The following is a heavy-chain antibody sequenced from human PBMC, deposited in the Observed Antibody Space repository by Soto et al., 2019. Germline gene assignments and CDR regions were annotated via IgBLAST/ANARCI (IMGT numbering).Heavy chain of an antibody. Sequence: VGSLRLSCAASGFSFRSYGMTWVRQAPGKGLEWVAVIWHDGNNKYHADSVQGRFTVSRDNSKNTLYLQMNYLRPEDTAVYYCARDRLTGTAEWHSLDSWGQGTQVTVSS. D-gene: IGHD7-27*01. CDR2: IWHDGNNK. CDR1: GFSFRSYG. CDR3: ARDRLTGTAEWHSLDS. V-gene: IGHV3-33*01. J-gene: IGHJ4*02.